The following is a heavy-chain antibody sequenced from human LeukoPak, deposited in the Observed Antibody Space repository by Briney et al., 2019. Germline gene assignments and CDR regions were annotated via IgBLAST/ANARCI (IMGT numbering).Heavy chain of an antibody. CDR2: IKQDGSEK. CDR3: ARAPRGKQSYFDY. V-gene: IGHV3-7*01. D-gene: IGHD3-16*01. Sequence: GGSLRLSCAASGFDVSSHHMSWVRQAPGKGLEWVANIKQDGSEKYYVDSVKGRFTISRDNAKNSLYLQMNSLRAEDTAVYYCARAPRGKQSYFDYWGQGTLVTVSS. J-gene: IGHJ4*02. CDR1: GFDVSSHH.